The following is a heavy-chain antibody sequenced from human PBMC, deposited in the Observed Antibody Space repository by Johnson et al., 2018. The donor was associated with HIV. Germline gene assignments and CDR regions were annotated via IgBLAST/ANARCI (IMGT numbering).Heavy chain of an antibody. CDR2: ISYDGSNK. CDR3: AKVYSSSVPAPGI. Sequence: QVQLVESGGGVVQPGRSLRLSCAASRFTFSSYAMHWVRQAPGKGLEWVALISYDGSNKYYADSVKGRFTISRDNSKNTLYLQMNSLRAEDTAVYYCAKVYSSSVPAPGIWGQGTMVTVSS. D-gene: IGHD6-6*01. V-gene: IGHV3-30*04. CDR1: RFTFSSYA. J-gene: IGHJ3*02.